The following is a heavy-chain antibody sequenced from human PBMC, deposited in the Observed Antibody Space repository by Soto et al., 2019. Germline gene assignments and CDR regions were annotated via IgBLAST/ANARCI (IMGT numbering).Heavy chain of an antibody. CDR2: GSYSGST. V-gene: IGHV4-39*01. D-gene: IGHD2-21*02. CDR3: ARVADPCGGACFSLVYFDY. Sequence: SETLSLTCTVSGGSISSSIFYWGWIRQPPGKGLEWIGSGSYSGSTYYNPSLKSRVTISVDTSKNQFSLKLTSVTAADTAVYHCARVADPCGGACFSLVYFDYWGQGTLVTVSS. J-gene: IGHJ4*02. CDR1: GGSISSSIFY.